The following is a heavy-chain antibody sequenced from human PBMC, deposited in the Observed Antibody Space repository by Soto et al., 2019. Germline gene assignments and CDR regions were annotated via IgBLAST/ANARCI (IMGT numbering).Heavy chain of an antibody. CDR2: ISSSGSTI. Sequence: PGGSLRLSCAASGFTFSSYEMNWVRQAPGKGLEWVSYISSSGSTIYYADSVKGRFTISRDNAKNSLYLQMNSLRAEDTAVYYCARGSPYSSSPRYWGQGTMVTVYS. J-gene: IGHJ4*02. V-gene: IGHV3-48*03. CDR3: ARGSPYSSSPRY. D-gene: IGHD6-13*01. CDR1: GFTFSSYE.